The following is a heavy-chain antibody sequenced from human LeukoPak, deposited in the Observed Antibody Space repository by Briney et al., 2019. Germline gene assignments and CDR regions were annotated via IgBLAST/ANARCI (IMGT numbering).Heavy chain of an antibody. CDR2: IYYSGST. CDR1: GGSISSYY. J-gene: IGHJ6*02. CDR3: ARGVVPEHDYYYGMDV. D-gene: IGHD2-15*01. Sequence: SETLSLTCTVSGGSISSYYWSWIRQPPGKGLEWIGYIYYSGSTNYNPSLKSRVTISVDTSKNQFSLKLSSVTAADTAVYYCARGVVPEHDYYYGMDVWGQGTTVTVSS. V-gene: IGHV4-59*01.